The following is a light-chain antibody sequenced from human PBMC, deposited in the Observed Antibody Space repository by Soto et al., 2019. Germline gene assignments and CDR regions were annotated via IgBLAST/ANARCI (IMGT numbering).Light chain of an antibody. CDR2: EVS. CDR1: SSDVGVYNY. CDR3: LSKTSTISYV. V-gene: IGLV2-14*01. J-gene: IGLJ1*01. Sequence: QSVLTQPASVSGSPGQSITISCTGTSSDVGVYNYVSWYQQHPGKAPKLMIYEVSNRPSGVSNRFSGSKSGNTASLTISGLQAEDEADYYCLSKTSTISYVFGTGTKVTVL.